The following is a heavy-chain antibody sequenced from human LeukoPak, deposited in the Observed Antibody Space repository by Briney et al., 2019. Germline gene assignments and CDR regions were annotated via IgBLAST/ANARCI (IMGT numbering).Heavy chain of an antibody. Sequence: ASVKVSCKASGGTFSNCVISWVRQAPGQGLEWMGGIIPIFGTANYAQKFQGRVTITTDESTSTAYMELSSLRSEDTAVYYCARRISVDNWFDPWGQGTLVTVSS. J-gene: IGHJ5*02. D-gene: IGHD3-10*01. V-gene: IGHV1-69*05. CDR3: ARRISVDNWFDP. CDR2: IIPIFGTA. CDR1: GGTFSNCV.